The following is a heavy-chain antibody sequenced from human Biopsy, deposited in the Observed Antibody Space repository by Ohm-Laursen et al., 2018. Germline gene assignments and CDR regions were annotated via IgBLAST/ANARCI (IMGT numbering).Heavy chain of an antibody. V-gene: IGHV4-61*08. CDR2: IYYSWTT. CDR3: ARAYFYGMGTSNYFLDS. Sequence: GTLSLTCTVSGGSVRSPDHRWNWVRRAPGKGLEWIGNIYYSWTTLYNPSLSGRVTMDLDRSTNQFSLKLKSVTSADTVVYFCARAYFYGMGTSNYFLDSWGQGALVTVSS. D-gene: IGHD3-10*01. J-gene: IGHJ4*02. CDR1: GGSVRSPDHR.